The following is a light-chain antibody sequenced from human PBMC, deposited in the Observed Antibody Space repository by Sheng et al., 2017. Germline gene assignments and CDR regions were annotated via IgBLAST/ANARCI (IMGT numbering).Light chain of an antibody. Sequence: EIVLTQSPATLSLSPGDRATLSCRASQSVSSYLAWYQQKPGQAPRLLIYDTSNRATGVPARFSVSGSETDSTLTISSLEPEDSAVYYCQHRYNWPSTFGQGTRLEIK. J-gene: IGKJ5*01. CDR2: DTS. CDR3: QHRYNWPST. V-gene: IGKV3-11*01. CDR1: QSVSSY.